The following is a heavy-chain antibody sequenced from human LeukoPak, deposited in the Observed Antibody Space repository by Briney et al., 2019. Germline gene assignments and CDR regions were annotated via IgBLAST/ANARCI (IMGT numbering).Heavy chain of an antibody. V-gene: IGHV3-9*01. Sequence: GGSLRLSCAASGFTFDDYAMHWVRQAPGKGLEWVSGISWNSGSIGYADSVKGRFTISRDNAKNSLYLQMNSLRAEDTALYYCAKGSYYFDYWGQGTLVTVSP. J-gene: IGHJ4*02. CDR1: GFTFDDYA. CDR3: AKGSYYFDY. CDR2: ISWNSGSI.